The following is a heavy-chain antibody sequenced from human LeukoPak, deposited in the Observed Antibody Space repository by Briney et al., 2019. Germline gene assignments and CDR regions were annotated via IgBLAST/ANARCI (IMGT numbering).Heavy chain of an antibody. Sequence: ASVKVSCKASGYTFNSYGISWVRQAPGQGLEWMGWISAYNGNTNYAQKLQGRVTMTTDTSTSTAYMELRGLRSDDTAVYYCARLSDGVAHFDYWGQGILVTVSS. V-gene: IGHV1-18*01. CDR2: ISAYNGNT. CDR3: ARLSDGVAHFDY. CDR1: GYTFNSYG. D-gene: IGHD2-15*01. J-gene: IGHJ4*02.